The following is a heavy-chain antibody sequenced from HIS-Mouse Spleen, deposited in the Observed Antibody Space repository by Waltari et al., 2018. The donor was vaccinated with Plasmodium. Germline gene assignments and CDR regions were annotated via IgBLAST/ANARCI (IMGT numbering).Heavy chain of an antibody. CDR1: GYTFTGYY. CDR2: INPNMGGT. CDR3: ARDLAAAGHFDY. V-gene: IGHV1-2*02. J-gene: IGHJ4*02. Sequence: QVQLVQSGAEVKKPGASVTVSCKASGYTFTGYYMHWVRQAPGQGLEWMGWINPNMGGTNYAQKCQGRVTMNRDTSISTAYMELGRLRSDDTAVYYCARDLAAAGHFDYWGQGTLVTVSS. D-gene: IGHD6-13*01.